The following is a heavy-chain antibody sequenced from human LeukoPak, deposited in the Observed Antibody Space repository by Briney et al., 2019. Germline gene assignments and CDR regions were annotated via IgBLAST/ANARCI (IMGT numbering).Heavy chain of an antibody. Sequence: PSETLSLTCTVSGGSISSSSYYWGWIRQPPGKELQWIASVYYSGRTNYSPSLKSRVTISVDTSEKQFSLQLNSVTAADTAVYYCARDRESGSYSLDPWGQGTLVTVSS. V-gene: IGHV4-39*02. J-gene: IGHJ5*02. CDR3: ARDRESGSYSLDP. CDR1: GGSISSSSYY. D-gene: IGHD1-26*01. CDR2: VYYSGRT.